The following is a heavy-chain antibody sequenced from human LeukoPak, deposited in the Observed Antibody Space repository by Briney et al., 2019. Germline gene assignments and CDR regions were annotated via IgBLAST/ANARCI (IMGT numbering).Heavy chain of an antibody. CDR3: AKCPRKGATFTKDYFQH. D-gene: IGHD1-26*01. V-gene: IGHV3-43*02. CDR2: ISGDGGST. Sequence: PGGSLRLSCAASGFTFDDYAMHWVRQAPGKGLEWVSLISGDGGSTYYADSVKGRFTISRDNSKNSLYLQMNSLRTEDTALYYSAKCPRKGATFTKDYFQHWGQGTLVTVSS. J-gene: IGHJ1*01. CDR1: GFTFDDYA.